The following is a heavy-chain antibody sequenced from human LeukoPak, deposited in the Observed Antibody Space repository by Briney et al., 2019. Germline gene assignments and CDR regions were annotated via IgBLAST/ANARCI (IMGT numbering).Heavy chain of an antibody. Sequence: ASVTVSCKASGYTFTSYYIHWVRQAPGQGREWMGIINPSGGSTSYAQKFQGRVTMTRDTSTSTIYMELSSLRSEDTAVYYCARDIGYDFWSAYYFDYWGQGTLVTVSS. CDR1: GYTFTSYY. J-gene: IGHJ4*02. CDR3: ARDIGYDFWSAYYFDY. V-gene: IGHV1-46*01. CDR2: INPSGGST. D-gene: IGHD3-3*01.